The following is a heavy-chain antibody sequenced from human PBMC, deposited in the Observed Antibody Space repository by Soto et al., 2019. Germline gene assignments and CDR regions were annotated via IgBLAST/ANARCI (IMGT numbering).Heavy chain of an antibody. CDR1: GYRFSSSW. D-gene: IGHD3-16*01. V-gene: IGHV5-51*01. Sequence: GESLKISCQGTGYRFSSSWIGWVRQKPGKGLEWLGNVYPSDSDVRYSPAFEGQVTISADNSINTAYLQLLNLKASDTAIYYCAKEGGGSPVDYWGQGTLVTVSS. J-gene: IGHJ4*02. CDR2: VYPSDSDV. CDR3: AKEGGGSPVDY.